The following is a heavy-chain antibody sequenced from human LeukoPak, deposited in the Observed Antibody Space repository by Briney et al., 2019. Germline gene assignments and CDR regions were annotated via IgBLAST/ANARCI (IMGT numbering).Heavy chain of an antibody. J-gene: IGHJ4*02. V-gene: IGHV3-21*01. D-gene: IGHD4-17*01. CDR2: ISTSSSYI. CDR1: GFTFSNYG. CDR3: ARDRNDYGDYAAFDY. Sequence: GGSLRLSCAASGFTFSNYGLSWVRQSPGKGLEWVSSISTSSSYIYYADSVKGRFTISRDNAMNSRYLQMNTLRVEDTAVYYCARDRNDYGDYAAFDYWGQGTLVTVSS.